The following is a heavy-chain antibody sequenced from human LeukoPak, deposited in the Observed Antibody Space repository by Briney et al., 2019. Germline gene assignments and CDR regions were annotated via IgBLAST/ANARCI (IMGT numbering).Heavy chain of an antibody. J-gene: IGHJ4*02. CDR2: ISSSSSYI. D-gene: IGHD3-3*01. CDR1: GFTFSSYS. V-gene: IGHV3-21*01. CDR3: ARGVTIFGVARPFDY. Sequence: GGSLRLSRAASGFTFSSYSMNWVRQAPGKGLEWVSSISSSSSYIYYADSVKGRFTISRDNAKNSLYLQMNSLRAEDTAVYYCARGVTIFGVARPFDYWGQGTLVTVSS.